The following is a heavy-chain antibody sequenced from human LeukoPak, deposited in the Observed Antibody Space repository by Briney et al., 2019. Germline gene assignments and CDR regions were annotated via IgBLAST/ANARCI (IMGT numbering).Heavy chain of an antibody. CDR1: GGSISSYY. Sequence: SETLSLTCTVSGGSISSYYWSWIRQPPGKGLEWIGYIYYSGSTNYNPSLKSRVTISVDTSKNQLSLKLSSVTAADTAVYYCARHLKMLYSSSWQDAFDIWGQGTMVTVSS. J-gene: IGHJ3*02. D-gene: IGHD6-13*01. V-gene: IGHV4-59*08. CDR2: IYYSGST. CDR3: ARHLKMLYSSSWQDAFDI.